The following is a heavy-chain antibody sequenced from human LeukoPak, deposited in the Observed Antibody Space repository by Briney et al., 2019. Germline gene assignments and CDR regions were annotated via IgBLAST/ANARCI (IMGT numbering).Heavy chain of an antibody. Sequence: SETLSLTCTVSGVSISSSSYYWGWIGQPPGKGLEWIGSIYYSGSTYYNPSLKSRVTISVDTSKNQFSLKLSSVTAADTAVYYCARNSPPTKDYGDYDPFDYWGQGTLVTVSS. D-gene: IGHD4-17*01. CDR3: ARNSPPTKDYGDYDPFDY. CDR2: IYYSGST. V-gene: IGHV4-39*01. J-gene: IGHJ4*02. CDR1: GVSISSSSYY.